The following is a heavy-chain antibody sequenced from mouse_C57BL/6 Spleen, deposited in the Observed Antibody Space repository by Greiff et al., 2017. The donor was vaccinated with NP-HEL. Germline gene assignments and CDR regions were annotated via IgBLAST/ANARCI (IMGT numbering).Heavy chain of an antibody. CDR3: ARTAYYSNYLYYCALDD. Sequence: VQLQQSGPELVKPGASVKISCKASGYTFTDYYINWVKQRPGQGLEWIGWIFPGSGSTYYNEKFKGKATFTVDKSSSTAYMLLSSLTSEDSAVYFCARTAYYSNYLYYCALDDWGQGTTVTVSS. CDR2: IFPGSGST. D-gene: IGHD2-5*01. J-gene: IGHJ4*01. CDR1: GYTFTDYY. V-gene: IGHV1-75*01.